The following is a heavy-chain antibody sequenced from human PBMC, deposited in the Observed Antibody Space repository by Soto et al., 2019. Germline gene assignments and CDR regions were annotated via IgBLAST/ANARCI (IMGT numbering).Heavy chain of an antibody. CDR3: ARDVRVSRDSNYYYYMDV. V-gene: IGHV4-61*05. Sequence: SETLSLTCTVSGGSITGSSYYWGWVRQPPGKGLKRIGYIYNSGSTNYNPSLKSRVTISVDTSKNHFSLKLSSVTAADTAVYYCARDVRVSRDSNYYYYMDVWGKGTTVTVSS. CDR1: GGSITGSSYY. J-gene: IGHJ6*03. D-gene: IGHD6-13*01. CDR2: IYNSGST.